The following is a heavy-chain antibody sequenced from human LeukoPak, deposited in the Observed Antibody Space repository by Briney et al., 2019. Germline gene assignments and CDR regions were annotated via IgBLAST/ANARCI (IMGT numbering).Heavy chain of an antibody. Sequence: ASVKVSCKASGGTFSSYAISWVRRAPGQGLEWMGGIIPIFGTPNYAQKFQGRVTITADESTSTAYMELSSLRSEDTAVYYCARGSGTITMVRGVFYGMDVWGQGTTVTVSS. CDR2: IIPIFGTP. CDR3: ARGSGTITMVRGVFYGMDV. V-gene: IGHV1-69*13. CDR1: GGTFSSYA. D-gene: IGHD3-10*01. J-gene: IGHJ6*02.